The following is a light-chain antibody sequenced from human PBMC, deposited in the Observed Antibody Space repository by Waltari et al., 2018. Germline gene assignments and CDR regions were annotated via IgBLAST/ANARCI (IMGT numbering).Light chain of an antibody. J-gene: IGKJ2*01. CDR3: QQVNTYTLYT. CDR1: QGISSG. Sequence: AIQLTQSPSFLSASVGDRVTINCRASQGISSGLAWYQQKPGNPPQLLIYDTSSLKSGVPSRFSGSGSGTDFTLTIDSLQPEDFATYYCQQVNTYTLYTFGQGTKL. V-gene: IGKV1-13*02. CDR2: DTS.